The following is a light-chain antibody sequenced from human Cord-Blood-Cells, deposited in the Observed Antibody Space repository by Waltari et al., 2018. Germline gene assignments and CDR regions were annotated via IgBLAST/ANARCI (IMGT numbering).Light chain of an antibody. V-gene: IGLV1-47*01. Sequence: QSVLTQPPSASGTPGQRVPISCSGSSSNIGSDYVYWYQQLPGTAPKLLIYRNNQRPSGVPDRFSGSKSGTSASLAISGLRSEDEADYYCAAWDDSLSGWVFGGGNKLTVL. CDR1: SSNIGSDY. CDR2: RNN. CDR3: AAWDDSLSGWV. J-gene: IGLJ3*02.